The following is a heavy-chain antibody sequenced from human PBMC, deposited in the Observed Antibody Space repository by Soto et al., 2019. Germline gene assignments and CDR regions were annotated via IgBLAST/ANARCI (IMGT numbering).Heavy chain of an antibody. D-gene: IGHD6-13*01. Sequence: SETLSLTCAVSGGSISSSNWWSWVRQPPGKGLEWIGEIYHSGSTNYNPSLKSRVTISVDKSKDQFSMKLCSVTAADTAVYYCARDTSAAGIRFDPWGQGILVTVSS. CDR3: ARDTSAAGIRFDP. J-gene: IGHJ5*02. V-gene: IGHV4-4*02. CDR2: IYHSGST. CDR1: GGSISSSNW.